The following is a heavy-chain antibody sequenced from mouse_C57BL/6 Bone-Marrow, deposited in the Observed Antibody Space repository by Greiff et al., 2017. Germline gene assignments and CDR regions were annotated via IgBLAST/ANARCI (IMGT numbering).Heavy chain of an antibody. Sequence: VQLVESGPGLVAPSQRLSITCTVSGFSFTSYGVDWVHQPPGKGLEWLGVIWGGGSTNYNSALMSRLSISKDNSKSQVFLKMNSLQTDETAMYYCAILTTVVAKGAMDYWGQGTSVTVSS. V-gene: IGHV2-9*01. D-gene: IGHD1-1*01. CDR3: AILTTVVAKGAMDY. CDR1: GFSFTSYG. J-gene: IGHJ4*01. CDR2: IWGGGST.